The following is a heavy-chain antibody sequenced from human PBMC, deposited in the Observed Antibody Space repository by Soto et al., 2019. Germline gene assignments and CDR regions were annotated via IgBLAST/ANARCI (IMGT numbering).Heavy chain of an antibody. V-gene: IGHV3-21*01. D-gene: IGHD3-10*01. J-gene: IGHJ6*02. CDR3: AREGVQHGSGPYYYYGMDV. CDR2: ISSSSSYI. Sequence: EVQLVESGGGLVKPGGSLRLSCAASGFTFSSYSMNWVRQAPGKGLEWVSSISSSSSYIYYADSVKGRFTISRDNAKNSLYLQVNSRRAEDTAVYYCAREGVQHGSGPYYYYGMDVWGQGTTVTVSS. CDR1: GFTFSSYS.